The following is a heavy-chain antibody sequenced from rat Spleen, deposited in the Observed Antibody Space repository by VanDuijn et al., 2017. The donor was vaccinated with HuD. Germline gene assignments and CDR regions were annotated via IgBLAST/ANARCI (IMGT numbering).Heavy chain of an antibody. D-gene: IGHD1-2*01. CDR1: GYSITSNY. Sequence: EVQLQESGPGLVKPSQSLSLTCSVTGYSITSNYWGWIRKFPGNKMEWMGYISYSGSTSYNPSLKSRISITRDTSKNQFFLQVNSVTTEDTATYYCAVTGYYSSYTRLMDAWGQGASVTVSS. CDR2: ISYSGST. CDR3: AVTGYYSSYTRLMDA. J-gene: IGHJ4*01. V-gene: IGHV3-1*01.